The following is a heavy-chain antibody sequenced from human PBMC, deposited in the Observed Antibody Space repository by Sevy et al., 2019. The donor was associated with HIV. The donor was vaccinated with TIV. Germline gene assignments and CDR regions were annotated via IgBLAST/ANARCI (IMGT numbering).Heavy chain of an antibody. V-gene: IGHV3-11*01. CDR2: ISSSGSTI. D-gene: IGHD6-13*01. J-gene: IGHJ4*02. Sequence: GGSLRLSCAASGFTFSDYYMSWIRQAPGKGLEWVSYISSSGSTIYYADSVKGRFTISRDNAKNSLYLQMNRLRAEETAVYYCARSIIAAADSFQYYFDYWGQGTLVTVSS. CDR3: ARSIIAAADSFQYYFDY. CDR1: GFTFSDYY.